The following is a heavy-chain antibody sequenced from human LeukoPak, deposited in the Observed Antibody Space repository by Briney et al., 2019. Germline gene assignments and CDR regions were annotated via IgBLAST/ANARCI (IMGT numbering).Heavy chain of an antibody. D-gene: IGHD3-9*01. CDR3: ARVLYYDILTGYSALNWFDP. V-gene: IGHV4-59*01. Sequence: SETLSLTCTVSGGSISSFFWNWIRQPPGKGLEWIGFTHESGSTNYNPSLKSRVTMSLDTSKNQFSLKLSSVTAADTAVYYCARVLYYDILTGYSALNWFDPWGQGTLVTVSS. CDR1: GGSISSFF. J-gene: IGHJ5*02. CDR2: THESGST.